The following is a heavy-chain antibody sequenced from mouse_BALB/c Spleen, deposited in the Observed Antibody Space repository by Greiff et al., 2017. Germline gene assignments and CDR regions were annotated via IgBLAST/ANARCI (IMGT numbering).Heavy chain of an antibody. Sequence: DVHLVESGGGLVKPGGSLKLSCAASGFTFSSYTMSWVRQTPEKRLEWVATISSGGGNTYYPDSVKGRFTISRDNAKNNLYLQMSSLRSEDTALYYCARYGHYYGSFDYWGQGTTLTVSS. D-gene: IGHD1-1*01. CDR2: ISSGGGNT. CDR3: ARYGHYYGSFDY. J-gene: IGHJ2*01. CDR1: GFTFSSYT. V-gene: IGHV5-9*03.